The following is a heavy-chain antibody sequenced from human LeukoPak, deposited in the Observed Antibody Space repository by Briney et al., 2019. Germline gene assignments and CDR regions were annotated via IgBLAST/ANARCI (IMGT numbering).Heavy chain of an antibody. Sequence: ASVKVSCKASGYTFTSYGISWVRQAPGQGLEWIGWISAYNGNTNYAQKFQGRVTITADKSTSTAYMELSSLRSEDTAVYYCAREINGAFDYWGQGTVVTVSS. CDR2: ISAYNGNT. J-gene: IGHJ4*02. V-gene: IGHV1-18*01. D-gene: IGHD3-10*01. CDR1: GYTFTSYG. CDR3: AREINGAFDY.